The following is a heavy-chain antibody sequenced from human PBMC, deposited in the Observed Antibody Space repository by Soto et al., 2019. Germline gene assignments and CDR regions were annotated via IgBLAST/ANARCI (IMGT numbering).Heavy chain of an antibody. Sequence: GGSLRLSCAASGFTFSSYGMHWVRQAPGKGLEWVAVISYDGSNKYYADSVKGRFTISRDNSKNTLYLQMNSLRAEDTAVYYCAKDLRNYYYDSSGYLFQHWGQGTLVTVSS. CDR2: ISYDGSNK. J-gene: IGHJ1*01. CDR3: AKDLRNYYYDSSGYLFQH. D-gene: IGHD3-22*01. CDR1: GFTFSSYG. V-gene: IGHV3-30*18.